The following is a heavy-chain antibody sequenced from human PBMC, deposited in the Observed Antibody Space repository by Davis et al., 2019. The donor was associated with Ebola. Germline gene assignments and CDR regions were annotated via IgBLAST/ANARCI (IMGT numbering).Heavy chain of an antibody. V-gene: IGHV4-59*08. CDR1: GGSISSYY. CDR3: ARQWELLGFDY. D-gene: IGHD1-26*01. Sequence: SGTLSLTCTVSGGSISSYYWSWIRQPPGKGLEWIGYIYYSGSTNYNPSLKSRVTISVDTSKNQFSLKLSSVTAADTAVYYCARQWELLGFDYWGQGTLVTVSS. J-gene: IGHJ4*02. CDR2: IYYSGST.